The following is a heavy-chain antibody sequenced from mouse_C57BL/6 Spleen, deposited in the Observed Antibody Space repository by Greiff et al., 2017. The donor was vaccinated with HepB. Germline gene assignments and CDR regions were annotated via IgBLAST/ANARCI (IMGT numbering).Heavy chain of an antibody. V-gene: IGHV1-82*01. J-gene: IGHJ2*01. CDR3: ARGGGAYYFDY. Sequence: QVQLQQSGPELVKPGASVKISCKASGYAFSSSWLNWVKQRPGKGLEWIGRIYPGDGDTNYNGKFKGKATLTADKSSSTAYIQLSSLPSEDSAVYFCARGGGAYYFDYWGQGTTLTVSS. CDR2: IYPGDGDT. CDR1: GYAFSSSW.